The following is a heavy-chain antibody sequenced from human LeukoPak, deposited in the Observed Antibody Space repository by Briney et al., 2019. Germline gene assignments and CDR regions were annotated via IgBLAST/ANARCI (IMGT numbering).Heavy chain of an antibody. J-gene: IGHJ4*02. CDR3: ARSAHIEVGTAPPPDY. Sequence: PGGSLRLSCAASGLTFSSHWMHWVRQAPGKGLVWVSRITNDGSSTTYADSVKGRFTISRDNAKNMLYLQVNSLRAEDTAVYYCARSAHIEVGTAPPPDYWGQGTLVTVTS. CDR1: GLTFSSHW. V-gene: IGHV3-74*01. D-gene: IGHD2-21*02. CDR2: ITNDGSST.